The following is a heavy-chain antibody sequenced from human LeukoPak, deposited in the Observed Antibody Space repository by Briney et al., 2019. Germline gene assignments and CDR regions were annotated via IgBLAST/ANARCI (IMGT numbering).Heavy chain of an antibody. D-gene: IGHD3-9*01. CDR2: IIPLFGRT. J-gene: IGHJ4*02. V-gene: IGHV1-69*13. CDR3: ARSILTGITVNPFEY. CDR1: GGTFSSYA. Sequence: VASVKVSCKASGGTFSSYAISWVRQAPGQGLEWMGGIIPLFGRTNYAQKFQGRVTITADESTSTAYLELSSLRSGDTAVYYCARSILTGITVNPFEYWGQGTLVTVSS.